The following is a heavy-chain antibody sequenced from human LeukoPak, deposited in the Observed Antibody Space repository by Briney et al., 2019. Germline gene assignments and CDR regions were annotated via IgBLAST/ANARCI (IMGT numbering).Heavy chain of an antibody. CDR2: IHYSGST. V-gene: IGHV4-39*07. Sequence: SETLSLTCTVSGGSISSSSYYWAWIRQPPGKGLEWIGSIHYSGSTYYNPSLQSRVTISIDTSKNQFSPKLRFVTAADTAVYYCARVRCSGGSCPYYYYYYYMDVWGKGTTVTVSS. D-gene: IGHD2-15*01. J-gene: IGHJ6*03. CDR3: ARVRCSGGSCPYYYYYYYMDV. CDR1: GGSISSSSYY.